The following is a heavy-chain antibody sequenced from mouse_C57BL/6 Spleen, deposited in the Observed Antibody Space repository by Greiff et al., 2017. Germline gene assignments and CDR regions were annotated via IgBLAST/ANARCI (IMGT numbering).Heavy chain of an antibody. J-gene: IGHJ4*01. V-gene: IGHV2-9*01. D-gene: IGHD2-3*01. Sequence: VQLQQSGPGLVAPSQSLSITCTVSGFSLTSYGVDWVRQPPGKGLEWLGVIWGGGSTNYNSALMSRLSISKDNSKSQVFLKMNSLQTDDTAMYFCAKRIYDGYYGAMDYWGQGTSVTVSS. CDR1: GFSLTSYG. CDR3: AKRIYDGYYGAMDY. CDR2: IWGGGST.